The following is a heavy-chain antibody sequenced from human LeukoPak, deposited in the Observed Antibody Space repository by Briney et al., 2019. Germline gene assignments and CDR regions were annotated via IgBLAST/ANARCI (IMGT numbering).Heavy chain of an antibody. V-gene: IGHV3-30*04. Sequence: GGSLRLSCEASGFTFSNYAMNGVRQAPGKGLEGVAVISYDGNKKYYADSVEGRFTISRDNSKNTLYLQMNSLRAEDTAVYYCARWKSLKGTFDYWGQGTLVTVSS. CDR2: ISYDGNKK. CDR1: GFTFSNYA. D-gene: IGHD1-7*01. J-gene: IGHJ4*02. CDR3: ARWKSLKGTFDY.